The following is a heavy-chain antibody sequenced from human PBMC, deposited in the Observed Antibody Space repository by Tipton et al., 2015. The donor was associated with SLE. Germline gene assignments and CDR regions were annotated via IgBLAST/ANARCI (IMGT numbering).Heavy chain of an antibody. J-gene: IGHJ5*02. CDR3: ARQHSGGATDT. Sequence: LRLSCTVSGDSITDSGYSWNWVRQHPGAGLEWIGYIHHSGRTDYNPSLRSRVTISRDTSKNQSSLNVNSVTAADTAVYYCARQHSGGATDTWGQGTLVTVSS. CDR2: IHHSGRT. CDR1: GDSITDSGYS. D-gene: IGHD1-26*01. V-gene: IGHV4-31*03.